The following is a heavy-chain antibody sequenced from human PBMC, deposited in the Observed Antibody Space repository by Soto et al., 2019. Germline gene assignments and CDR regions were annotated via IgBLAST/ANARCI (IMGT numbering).Heavy chain of an antibody. V-gene: IGHV3-23*01. D-gene: IGHD1-7*01. CDR3: AKDPELELPPFWFDP. Sequence: GGSLRLSCAASGFTFTNYAMNWVRQAPGKGLEWVSTITGGGGGRTNYADSVKGRFTISRDNSKNTLYLQMNSLRAEDTAVYYCAKDPELELPPFWFDPWGQGTLVTVSS. J-gene: IGHJ5*02. CDR1: GFTFTNYA. CDR2: ITGGGGGRT.